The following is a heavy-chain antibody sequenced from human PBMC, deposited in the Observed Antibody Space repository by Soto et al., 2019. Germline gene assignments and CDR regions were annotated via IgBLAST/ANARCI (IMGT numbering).Heavy chain of an antibody. V-gene: IGHV3-23*01. J-gene: IGHJ4*02. CDR2: INGGGGTT. CDR1: GFSFSGYT. CDR3: AKDRHPDGIWTFDY. Sequence: GGSLRLSCAASGFSFSGYTMNWVRQAQGKGLEWISGINGGGGTTYYVDSVKGRFTISRDDSKNILYLQMNSPRAEDTAIYYCAKDRHPDGIWTFDYWGRGTLVTVSS. D-gene: IGHD3-9*01.